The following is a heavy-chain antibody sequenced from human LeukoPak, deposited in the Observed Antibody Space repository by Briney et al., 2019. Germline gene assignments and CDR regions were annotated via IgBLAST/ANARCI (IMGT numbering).Heavy chain of an antibody. V-gene: IGHV4-59*01. D-gene: IGHD3-16*01. CDR1: GGSISSYY. J-gene: IGHJ4*02. Sequence: SETLSLTCTVSGGSISSYYWSWIRQPPGKGLEWIGYIHYSGSTNYNPSLKSRVTISVDTSKNQFSLKLGSVTAADTAVYYCARAFWGSGIDFWGQGTLVTVSS. CDR2: IHYSGST. CDR3: ARAFWGSGIDF.